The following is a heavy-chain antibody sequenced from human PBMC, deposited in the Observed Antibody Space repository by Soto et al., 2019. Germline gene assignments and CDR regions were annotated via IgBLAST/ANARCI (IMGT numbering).Heavy chain of an antibody. CDR3: ARVGRHYYDSSGYDY. CDR2: INHSGST. V-gene: IGHV4-34*01. Sequence: SGNLSLTCAVYGGSFSGYYWSWIRQPPGKGLEWIGEINHSGSTNYNPSLKSRVTISVDTSKNQFSLKLSSVTAADTAVYYCARVGRHYYDSSGYDYWGQRTLVTVSS. CDR1: GGSFSGYY. J-gene: IGHJ4*02. D-gene: IGHD3-22*01.